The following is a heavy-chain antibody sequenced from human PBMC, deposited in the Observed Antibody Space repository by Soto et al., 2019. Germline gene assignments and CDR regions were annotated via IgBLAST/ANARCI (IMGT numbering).Heavy chain of an antibody. V-gene: IGHV3-33*01. CDR1: GFTFSSYG. Sequence: QVQLVESGGGVVQPGRSLRLSCAASGFTFSSYGMHWVRQAPGKGLEWVAVIWYDGSNKYYADSVKGRFTISRDNSKNTLYLKMNSLRAEDTAVYYCARDKGSGGFDPWGQGTLVTVSS. D-gene: IGHD3-10*01. CDR3: ARDKGSGGFDP. CDR2: IWYDGSNK. J-gene: IGHJ5*02.